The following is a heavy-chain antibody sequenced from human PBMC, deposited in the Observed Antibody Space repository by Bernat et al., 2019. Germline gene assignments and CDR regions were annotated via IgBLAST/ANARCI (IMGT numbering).Heavy chain of an antibody. J-gene: IGHJ4*02. CDR3: ARVSQTNMITFGGVITYFDY. Sequence: QVQLQESGPGLVKPSQTLSLTCTVSGGSISSGDYYWSWVRHPPGKGLEWIGYIYYIGSTYYNPSLKSRVTISVDTSKNQFSLKLSSVTAADTAVYYCARVSQTNMITFGGVITYFDYWGQGTLVTVSS. D-gene: IGHD3-16*01. CDR2: IYYIGST. CDR1: GGSISSGDYY. V-gene: IGHV4-30-4*01.